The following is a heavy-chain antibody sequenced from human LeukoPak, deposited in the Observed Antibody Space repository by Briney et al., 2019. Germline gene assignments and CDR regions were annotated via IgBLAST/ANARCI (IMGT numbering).Heavy chain of an antibody. CDR2: IYYSGST. CDR1: GXSISSYY. CDR3: ARGKGYFDY. V-gene: IGHV4-59*01. J-gene: IGHJ4*02. Sequence: SETLSLTCTVSGXSISSYYGSWIRQPPGKGLEWIGYIYYSGSTNYNPSLKSRVTMSADTSKNQFSLKLSSVTAADTAVYYCARGKGYFDYWGQGTLVTVSS.